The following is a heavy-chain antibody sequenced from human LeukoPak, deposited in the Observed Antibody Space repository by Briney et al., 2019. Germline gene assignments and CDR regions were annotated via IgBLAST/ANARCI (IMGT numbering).Heavy chain of an antibody. CDR2: IYYSGGT. V-gene: IGHV4-31*03. CDR1: GGSISSGGYY. J-gene: IGHJ6*02. CDR3: ARYPTPPGSGSYYTYYYGMDV. D-gene: IGHD3-10*01. Sequence: PSQTLSLTCTVSGGSISSGGYYWSWIRQHPGKGLEWIGYIYYSGGTYYNPSLKSRVTISVDTSKNQFSLKLSSVTAADTAVYYCARYPTPPGSGSYYTYYYGMDVWGQGTTVTVSS.